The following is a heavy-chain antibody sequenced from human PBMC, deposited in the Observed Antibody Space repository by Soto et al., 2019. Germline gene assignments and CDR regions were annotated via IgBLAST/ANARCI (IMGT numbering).Heavy chain of an antibody. D-gene: IGHD2-2*01. Sequence: QVQLQESGPGLVKSSQTLSLTCSVSGGSVSRGGYYWSWIRQVPGKGLEWIGYIYYSGTTNYNPSLKSRITMSIDTSKNQFSLNLTSVTAADTAVYYCGRSHCGGTTCYVGVNYWGQGARVTVSS. CDR2: IYYSGTT. CDR3: GRSHCGGTTCYVGVNY. CDR1: GGSVSRGGYY. J-gene: IGHJ4*02. V-gene: IGHV4-31*03.